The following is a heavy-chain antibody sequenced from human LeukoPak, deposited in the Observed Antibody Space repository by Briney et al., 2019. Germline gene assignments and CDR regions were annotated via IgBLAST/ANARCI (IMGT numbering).Heavy chain of an antibody. J-gene: IGHJ4*01. CDR3: AKIGMWEHNFDS. D-gene: IGHD1-26*01. CDR2: ISGSGGST. Sequence: PGASLRLSCAASGFTFSSYAMSWVRQAPGKGLERVSAISGSGGSTYYADSVKGRFTISRDNSKNTLYLQMNSLRAEDTAVYCCAKIGMWEHNFDSWGPGTLVTVSS. CDR1: GFTFSSYA. V-gene: IGHV3-23*01.